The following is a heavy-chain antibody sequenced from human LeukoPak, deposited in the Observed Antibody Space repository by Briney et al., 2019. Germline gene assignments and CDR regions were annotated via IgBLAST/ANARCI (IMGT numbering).Heavy chain of an antibody. CDR3: ARDRGEVAGTGYFVY. J-gene: IGHJ4*02. V-gene: IGHV3-30*04. CDR1: GFTFSSYA. CDR2: ISYDGSNK. Sequence: RTGRSLRLSCAASGFTFSSYAMHWVRQAPGKGLEWVAVISYDGSNKYYADSVKGRFTISRDNSKNTLYLQMNSLRAEDTAVYYCARDRGEVAGTGYFVYWGQGTLVTVSS. D-gene: IGHD6-19*01.